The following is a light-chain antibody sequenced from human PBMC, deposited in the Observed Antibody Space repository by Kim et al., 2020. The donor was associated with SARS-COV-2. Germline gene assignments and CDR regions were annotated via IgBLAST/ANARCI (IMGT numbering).Light chain of an antibody. J-gene: IGLJ3*02. V-gene: IGLV3-27*01. CDR2: KDS. CDR1: VVAKKY. CDR3: FSAADNNSWV. Sequence: SYELTQPSSVSVSPGQTARITCSGDVVAKKYARWFQQKPGQAPVLVIYKDSERPSGIPERFSGSRSGTTVTLTISGAQVEDEADYYCFSAADNNSWVFGGGTKLTVL.